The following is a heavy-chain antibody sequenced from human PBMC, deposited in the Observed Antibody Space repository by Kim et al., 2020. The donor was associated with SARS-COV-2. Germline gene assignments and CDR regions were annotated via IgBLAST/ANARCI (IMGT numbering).Heavy chain of an antibody. CDR3: ARDLQYHEKNYYYYYMDV. V-gene: IGHV3-48*02. J-gene: IGHJ6*03. Sequence: KGRFTISRDNAKNSLYLQMNSLRDEDTAVYYCARDLQYHEKNYYYYYMDVWGKGTTVTVSS. D-gene: IGHD4-4*01.